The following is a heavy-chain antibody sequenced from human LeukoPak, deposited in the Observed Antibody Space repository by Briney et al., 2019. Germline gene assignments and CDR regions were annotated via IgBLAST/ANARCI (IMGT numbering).Heavy chain of an antibody. D-gene: IGHD1-26*01. CDR2: IYSGGST. CDR1: GFTVIYNF. Sequence: GGSLRLSCAASGFTVIYNFMSWVRQAPGKGLEWVSVIYSGGSTHYADSVKGRFTISRDNSKNTVYLQMNSLRVDDTAVYYCARVKVGITYWFDPWGQGTLVTVSS. CDR3: ARVKVGITYWFDP. V-gene: IGHV3-66*01. J-gene: IGHJ5*02.